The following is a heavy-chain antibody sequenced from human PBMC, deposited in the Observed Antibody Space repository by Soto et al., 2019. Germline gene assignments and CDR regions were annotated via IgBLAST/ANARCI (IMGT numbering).Heavy chain of an antibody. J-gene: IGHJ6*02. D-gene: IGHD4-17*01. CDR1: GFTFSSYG. CDR2: IWYDGSNK. V-gene: IGHV3-33*01. CDR3: ARAISGYGGNRKRRQPAYYYYYGMDV. Sequence: PGGSLRLSCAASGFTFSSYGMHWVRQAPGKGLEWVAVIWYDGSNKYYADSVKGRFTISRDNSKNTLYLQMNSLRAEDTAVYYCARAISGYGGNRKRRQPAYYYYYGMDVWGQGTTVTVSS.